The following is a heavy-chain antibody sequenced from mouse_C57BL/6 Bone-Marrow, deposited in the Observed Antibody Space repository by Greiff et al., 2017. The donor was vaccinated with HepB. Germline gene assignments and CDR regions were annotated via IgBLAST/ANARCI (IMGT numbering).Heavy chain of an antibody. CDR3: ARKTTGAYFDV. Sequence: QVQLQQPGAELVKPGASVKLSCKASGYTFTSYWMHWVKQRPGQGLEWIGMIHPNSGSTNYNEKFKSKATLTVDKSSSTAYMQLSSLTSEDSAVYYCARKTTGAYFDVWGTGTTVTVSS. CDR1: GYTFTSYW. V-gene: IGHV1-64*01. J-gene: IGHJ1*03. D-gene: IGHD1-1*01. CDR2: IHPNSGST.